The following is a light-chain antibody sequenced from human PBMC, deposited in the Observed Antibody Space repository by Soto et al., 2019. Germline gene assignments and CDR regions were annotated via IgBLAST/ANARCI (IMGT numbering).Light chain of an antibody. V-gene: IGKV3-20*01. CDR2: GAS. J-gene: IGKJ1*01. CDR1: QSVSSSY. CDR3: QQYGSSRTWT. Sequence: IVLTQGPGTLYLYPGERATLSCRASQSVSSSYLAWYQQKPGQAPRLLIYGASSRATGIPDRFSGSGSGTDFTLTISRLEPEDFAVYYCQQYGSSRTWTFGQGTKVDIK.